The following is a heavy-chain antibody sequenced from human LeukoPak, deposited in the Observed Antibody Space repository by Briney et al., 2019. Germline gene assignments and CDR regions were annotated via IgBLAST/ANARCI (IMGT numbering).Heavy chain of an antibody. V-gene: IGHV4-39*01. CDR3: ARHPHYYFDNSAR. Sequence: SETLSLTCTVSGDXVRTSNSYWGWIRQPPGKGLQWIGSMFYSGNTYYNPSLKSRVTISVDTSENQLSLRLSSVTAADTAVYYCARHPHYYFDNSARWGQGTLVTVSS. J-gene: IGHJ4*02. CDR1: GDXVRTSNSY. D-gene: IGHD3-22*01. CDR2: MFYSGNT.